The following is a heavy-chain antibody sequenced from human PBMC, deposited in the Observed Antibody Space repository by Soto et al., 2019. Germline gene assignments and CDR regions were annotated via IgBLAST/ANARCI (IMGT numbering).Heavy chain of an antibody. J-gene: IGHJ4*02. CDR2: IYYRGNA. V-gene: IGHV4-39*01. CDR3: ARLEGLATISYYVDF. Sequence: QLQLQESGPGLVKPSETLSLTCSVSDDSINSDKYYWGWIRQPPGKGLEWIGSIYYRGNAYYNPSLQTRVTISLDKSNSQFSLKLNSVPAADSAVYFCARLEGLATISYYVDFWGPGALVTVSS. CDR1: DDSINSDKYY. D-gene: IGHD5-12*01.